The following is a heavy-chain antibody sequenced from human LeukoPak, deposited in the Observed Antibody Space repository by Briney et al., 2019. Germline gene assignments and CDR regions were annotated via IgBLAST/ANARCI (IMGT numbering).Heavy chain of an antibody. D-gene: IGHD6-6*01. CDR3: AKAPYSTSSGSLDF. Sequence: ASVKVSCKASGYTFTSYAMHWVRQAPGQRLEWMGWINAGNGNTKYSQKFQGRVTMTTDTSTSTAYMDLGSLTSDDTAVYYCAKAPYSTSSGSLDFWGQGTLVTVSS. J-gene: IGHJ4*02. CDR2: INAGNGNT. V-gene: IGHV1-3*01. CDR1: GYTFTSYA.